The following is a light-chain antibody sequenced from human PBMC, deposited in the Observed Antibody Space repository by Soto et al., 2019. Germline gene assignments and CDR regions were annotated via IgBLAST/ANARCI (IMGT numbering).Light chain of an antibody. J-gene: IGKJ3*01. V-gene: IGKV1-27*01. Sequence: DIQMTQSPTSLSASVGDRVTITCRASQGIRHFVAWYQQKPGPAPKLLISSAYTLQSGVPSRFSGSGSVTDFTLTINSLQPEDGATDSCQKYSSVPVFGAGTKVEI. CDR2: SAY. CDR3: QKYSSVPV. CDR1: QGIRHF.